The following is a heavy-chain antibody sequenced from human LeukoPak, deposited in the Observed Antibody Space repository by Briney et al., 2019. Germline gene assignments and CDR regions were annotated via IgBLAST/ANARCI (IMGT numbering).Heavy chain of an antibody. J-gene: IGHJ4*02. CDR2: ISSSSTI. D-gene: IGHD4-23*01. V-gene: IGHV3-48*02. Sequence: GGSLRLSCAASGFTFSSYSMNWVRQAPGKGLEWVSYISSSSTIYYADSVKGRFTISRDNAKNSLYLQMNSLRDEDTAVYYCASAPYGGYSPYYWGQGTLVTVSS. CDR3: ASAPYGGYSPYY. CDR1: GFTFSSYS.